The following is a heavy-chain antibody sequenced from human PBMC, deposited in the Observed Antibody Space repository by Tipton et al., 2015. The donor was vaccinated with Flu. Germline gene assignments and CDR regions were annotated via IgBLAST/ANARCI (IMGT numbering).Heavy chain of an antibody. D-gene: IGHD1-7*01. CDR1: GFTFSGSW. J-gene: IGHJ3*02. V-gene: IGHV3-7*01. CDR2: IKQDGSAQ. CDR3: ARDASPKITATTWGDAFDI. Sequence: SGFTFSGSWMTWVRQAPGKGLEWVANIKQDGSAQNYMDSVRGRFTISRDTAKNSLYLQMDSLRAEDTAIYYCARDASPKITATTWGDAFDIWGQGTMVTVSS.